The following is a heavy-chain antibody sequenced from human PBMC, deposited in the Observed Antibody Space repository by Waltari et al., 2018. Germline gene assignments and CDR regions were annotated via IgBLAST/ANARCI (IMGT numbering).Heavy chain of an antibody. D-gene: IGHD2-2*01. J-gene: IGHJ5*01. CDR2: IKGDGSEK. Sequence: EVQLVESGGGLGQPGGSLRLSCTASGFSFSGFWLSWGRQAPEKGLEWVANIKGDGSEKYNEDSVKGRFTISRDNAKNSLYLQMNSLRVDDTAVYYCARGCEHCSTSWFDSWGQGTLVTVSS. V-gene: IGHV3-7*01. CDR3: ARGCEHCSTSWFDS. CDR1: GFSFSGFW.